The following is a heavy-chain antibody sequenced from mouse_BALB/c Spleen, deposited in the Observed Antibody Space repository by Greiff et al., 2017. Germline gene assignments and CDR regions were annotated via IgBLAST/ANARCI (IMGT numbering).Heavy chain of an antibody. D-gene: IGHD2-14*01. Sequence: EVMLVESGGGLVKPGGSLKLSCAASGFTFSDYYMYWVRQTPEKRLEWVATISDGGSYTYYPDSVKGRFTISRDNAKNNLYLQMSSLKSEDTAMYYCARGGYRYDGYAMDYWGQGTSVTVSS. V-gene: IGHV5-4*02. CDR2: ISDGGSYT. CDR3: ARGGYRYDGYAMDY. CDR1: GFTFSDYY. J-gene: IGHJ4*01.